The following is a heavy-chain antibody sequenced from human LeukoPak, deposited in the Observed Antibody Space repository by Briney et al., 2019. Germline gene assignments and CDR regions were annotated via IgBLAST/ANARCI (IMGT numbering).Heavy chain of an antibody. CDR3: ASLGYCSGGSCEIFVEYFQH. Sequence: SETLSLTCTVSGGSIRSYYWSWIRQPAGKGLEWIGRIYTSGSTNYNPSLKSRVTISVDTSKNQFSLKLSSVTAADTAVYYCASLGYCSGGSCEIFVEYFQHWGQGTLVTVSS. J-gene: IGHJ1*01. D-gene: IGHD2-15*01. CDR2: IYTSGST. CDR1: GGSIRSYY. V-gene: IGHV4-4*07.